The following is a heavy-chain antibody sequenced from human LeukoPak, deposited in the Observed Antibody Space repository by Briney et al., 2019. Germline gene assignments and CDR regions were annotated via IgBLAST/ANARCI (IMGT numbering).Heavy chain of an antibody. J-gene: IGHJ6*03. Sequence: PGGSLRLSCATSGFTSSSYAMSWVRQAPGKGLEWVSGISGSGGRTYYADSVKGRFTISRDNSKNTLYLQMNSLRADDTAVYYCAKDAVTALAGYYYYMDVWGKGTMVTASS. D-gene: IGHD6-19*01. V-gene: IGHV3-23*01. CDR3: AKDAVTALAGYYYYMDV. CDR1: GFTSSSYA. CDR2: ISGSGGRT.